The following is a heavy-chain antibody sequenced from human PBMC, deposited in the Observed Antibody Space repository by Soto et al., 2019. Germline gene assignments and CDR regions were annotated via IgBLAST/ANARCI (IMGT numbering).Heavy chain of an antibody. CDR2: ISGSGDTT. CDR3: AKGHPGGSCYSGLDC. V-gene: IGHV3-23*01. D-gene: IGHD2-15*01. Sequence: GGSLRLSCAASGFTFSSCAITWVRQAPGKGLEWVLAISGSGDTTYYADSVKGRFTISRDTSKNTVYLQMNSLRADDTAVYYCAKGHPGGSCYSGLDCWGQGTLVTVSS. J-gene: IGHJ4*02. CDR1: GFTFSSCA.